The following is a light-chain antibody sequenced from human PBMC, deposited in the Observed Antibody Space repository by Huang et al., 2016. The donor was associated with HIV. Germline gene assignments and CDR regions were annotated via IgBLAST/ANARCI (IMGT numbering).Light chain of an antibody. CDR1: QRVNNF. J-gene: IGKJ3*01. V-gene: IGKV1-39*01. CDR2: KTS. CDR3: QQTYSTPRVT. Sequence: IQMTQSPSSLSAYVGDRVNITCRASQRVNNFLNWYQQKPGKAPKLLIYKTSPLHTGVPSRFSGSGSGTVFTLTINSRQPEDFATYSCQQTYSTPRVTFGPGTTVNI.